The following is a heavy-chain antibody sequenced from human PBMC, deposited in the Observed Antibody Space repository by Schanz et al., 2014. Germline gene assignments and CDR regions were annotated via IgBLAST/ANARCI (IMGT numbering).Heavy chain of an antibody. D-gene: IGHD4-17*01. Sequence: EVQLVQSGGGLVQPGGSLRLSCAASTFTFSSDWMSWVRQAPGKGLEWVSAISGSGGSTYYADSVKGRFTISRDNSKNTLYLQMNTLRAEDTAVYYCARKMKLGVYGGKGHDSLDIWGQGTMVTVSS. CDR2: ISGSGGST. CDR1: TFTFSSDW. V-gene: IGHV3-23*04. CDR3: ARKMKLGVYGGKGHDSLDI. J-gene: IGHJ3*02.